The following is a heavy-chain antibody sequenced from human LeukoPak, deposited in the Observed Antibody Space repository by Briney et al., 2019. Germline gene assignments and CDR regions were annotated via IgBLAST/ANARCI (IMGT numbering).Heavy chain of an antibody. CDR2: IKQDGSEK. Sequence: GGSLRLSCAASGFTFSSYWMSWVRQAPGKGLEWVANIKQDGSEKYYVDSVKGRFTISRDNAKNSLYLQMNSLRVEATAVYYCARWDYYGSGNYYAFDIWGQGTMVTVSS. D-gene: IGHD3-10*01. V-gene: IGHV3-7*01. CDR1: GFTFSSYW. CDR3: ARWDYYGSGNYYAFDI. J-gene: IGHJ3*02.